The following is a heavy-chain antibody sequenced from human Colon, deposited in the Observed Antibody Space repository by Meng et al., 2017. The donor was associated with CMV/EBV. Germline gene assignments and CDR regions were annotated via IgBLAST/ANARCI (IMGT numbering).Heavy chain of an antibody. CDR3: ARPDQYCSSATCPFFQH. Sequence: GESLKISCVASQFPFTSYGMHWVRQAPGKGLEWVAFIRHDGSNRYYAESVRGRVSISRDNSKNTVYLQMNNLRPDDTAVYYCARPDQYCSSATCPFFQHWGQGTRVTVSS. V-gene: IGHV3-30*02. CDR1: QFPFTSYG. D-gene: IGHD2-2*01. J-gene: IGHJ1*01. CDR2: IRHDGSNR.